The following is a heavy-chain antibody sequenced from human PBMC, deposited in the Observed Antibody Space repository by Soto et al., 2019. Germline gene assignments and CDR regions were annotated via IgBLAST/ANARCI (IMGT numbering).Heavy chain of an antibody. V-gene: IGHV1-24*01. CDR1: GYTLTELS. J-gene: IGHJ6*03. Sequence: QVQLVQSGAEVKKPGASVKVSCKVSGYTLTELSMHWVRQAPGKGLEWMGGFDPEDGETIYAQKFQGRVTMTEDTSTDTAYMEQSSLRSEDTAVYYCATEQRTTVTPYYYYYMDVWGKGTTVTVSS. D-gene: IGHD4-17*01. CDR2: FDPEDGET. CDR3: ATEQRTTVTPYYYYYMDV.